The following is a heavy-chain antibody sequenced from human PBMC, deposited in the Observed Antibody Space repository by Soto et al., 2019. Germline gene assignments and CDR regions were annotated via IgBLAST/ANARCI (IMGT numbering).Heavy chain of an antibody. V-gene: IGHV4-61*08. CDR2: IYYSGTA. CDR1: GGSISSGGYY. CDR3: ARARLSRIAAPRGIEP. J-gene: IGHJ5*02. Sequence: SETLSLTCTVSGGSISSGGYYWSWIRQHPGKGLEWIGYIYYSGTAHYNPSLKSRVTISLDKSRNQFSLKLSSVTTADTAVYYCARARLSRIAAPRGIEPSGQGILVTASS. D-gene: IGHD6-6*01.